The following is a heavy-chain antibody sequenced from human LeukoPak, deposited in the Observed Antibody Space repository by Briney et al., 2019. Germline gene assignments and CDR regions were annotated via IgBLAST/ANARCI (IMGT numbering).Heavy chain of an antibody. D-gene: IGHD1-1*01. CDR2: IYYSGST. CDR3: ARQGNDVKQPYYYGMDV. CDR1: GGSISSYY. J-gene: IGHJ6*02. V-gene: IGHV4-59*08. Sequence: SETLSLTCTVSGGSISSYYWSWIRQPPGKGLEWIGYIYYSGSTNYNPSLKSRVTISVDTSKNQFSLKLSSVTAADTAVYYCARQGNDVKQPYYYGMDVWGQGTTVTVSS.